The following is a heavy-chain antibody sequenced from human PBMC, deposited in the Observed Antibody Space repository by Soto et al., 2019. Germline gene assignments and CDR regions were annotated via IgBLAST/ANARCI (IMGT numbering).Heavy chain of an antibody. D-gene: IGHD3-10*01. Sequence: QVHLVQSGTEVKKPGASVRVSCRASGYSFPDYGMTWVRQAPGQGPEWMGWIRAYYGNTNYAQKCQGRVTMTVHTSTSTAYMELKNLTSDDTALHYCARQRTLVRGVIIWLVDYWGQGTRVNASS. CDR3: ARQRTLVRGVIIWLVDY. V-gene: IGHV1-18*04. CDR1: GYSFPDYG. J-gene: IGHJ4*02. CDR2: IRAYYGNT.